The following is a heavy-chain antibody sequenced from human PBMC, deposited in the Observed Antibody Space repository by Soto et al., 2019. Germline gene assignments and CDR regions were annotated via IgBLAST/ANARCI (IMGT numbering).Heavy chain of an antibody. CDR2: MAPNSGKT. CDR3: ARGGYYDFWSGHYTNWFDP. Sequence: QVQLVQSGAEVKKPGASVKVSCKASGYTFANYDINWVRQATGQGLEWMGWMAPNSGKTGYAQKFQGRVTMTRNTSISTAYMELGSLRSEDTAVYYCARGGYYDFWSGHYTNWFDPWGQGTLVTVSS. V-gene: IGHV1-8*01. D-gene: IGHD3-3*01. J-gene: IGHJ5*02. CDR1: GYTFANYD.